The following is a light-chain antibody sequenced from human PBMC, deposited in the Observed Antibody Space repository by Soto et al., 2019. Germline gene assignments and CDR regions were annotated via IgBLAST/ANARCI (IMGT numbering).Light chain of an antibody. CDR3: QHYDGSPRT. Sequence: ETVLTQSPGTVSLSPGERATLSCTTSQTVNSDYLAWYQQKPGQAPRLLIYGVFNRATGIPDRFSGSGSGTYFTLTISALEPEDSAVNYCQHYDGSPRTFGQWTNREI. J-gene: IGKJ2*01. CDR2: GVF. CDR1: QTVNSDY. V-gene: IGKV3-20*01.